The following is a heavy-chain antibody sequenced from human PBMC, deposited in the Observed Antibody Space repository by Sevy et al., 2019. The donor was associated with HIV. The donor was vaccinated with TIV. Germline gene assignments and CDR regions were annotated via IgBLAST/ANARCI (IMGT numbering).Heavy chain of an antibody. CDR3: ARGGDIVVVPTVSGYMDV. CDR2: IGTAGDT. D-gene: IGHD2-2*01. CDR1: GFTFSNYD. V-gene: IGHV3-13*01. J-gene: IGHJ6*03. Sequence: GGSLRLSCAASGFTFSNYDMHWVRQATGKGLEWVSAIGTAGDTYYPGSVKGRFTISRENAKNSLYLQMNSLRAGDTAVYYCARGGDIVVVPTVSGYMDVWGKGTTVTVSS.